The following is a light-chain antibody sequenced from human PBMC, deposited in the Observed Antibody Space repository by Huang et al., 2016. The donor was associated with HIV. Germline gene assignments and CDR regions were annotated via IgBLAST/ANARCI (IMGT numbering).Light chain of an antibody. J-gene: IGKJ1*01. Sequence: DIQMTQSPSILSSSVGDRITITCRASQSVSTWLAWYQQKPGHPPKRLVYKSSTLETGVPSRFSGSGSETEFTLTISSLQPDDFATYYCQQYNTFWTFGQGTKV. CDR3: QQYNTFWT. CDR1: QSVSTW. V-gene: IGKV1-5*03. CDR2: KSS.